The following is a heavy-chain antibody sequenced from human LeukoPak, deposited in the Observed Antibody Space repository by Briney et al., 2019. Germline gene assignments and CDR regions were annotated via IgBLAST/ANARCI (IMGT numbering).Heavy chain of an antibody. J-gene: IGHJ4*02. CDR1: GYTFTSYD. D-gene: IGHD3-9*01. Sequence: ASVKDSCKASGYTFTSYDINWVRQATGQGLEWMGWMNPNSGNTGYAQKFQGRVTMTRNTSISTAYMELSSLRSEDTAVYYCARGSVLTGLFDYWGQGTLVTVSS. CDR2: MNPNSGNT. CDR3: ARGSVLTGLFDY. V-gene: IGHV1-8*01.